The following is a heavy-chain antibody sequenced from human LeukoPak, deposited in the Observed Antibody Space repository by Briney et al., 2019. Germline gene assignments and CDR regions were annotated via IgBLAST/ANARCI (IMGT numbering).Heavy chain of an antibody. D-gene: IGHD3-22*01. CDR1: GFTFSSHS. CDR2: ISSSSSTI. CDR3: ARDTYDSSGYYPATYYFDY. V-gene: IGHV3-48*02. Sequence: PGGSLRLSCAASGFTFSSHSMNWVRQAPGKGLEWVSYISSSSSTIYYADSVKGRFTISRDNAKNSLYLQMNSLRDEDTAVYYCARDTYDSSGYYPATYYFDYWGQGTLVTVSS. J-gene: IGHJ4*02.